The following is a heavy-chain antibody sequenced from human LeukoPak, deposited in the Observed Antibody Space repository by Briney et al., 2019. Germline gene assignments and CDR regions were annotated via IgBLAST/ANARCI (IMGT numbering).Heavy chain of an antibody. CDR2: ISTSNGDT. CDR1: GYTFTSYG. CDR3: AREGLGELTLDY. J-gene: IGHJ4*02. V-gene: IGHV1-18*01. Sequence: ASVKVSCKASGYTFTSYGISWVRQAPGQGLEWMGWISTSNGDTKYAQKLQGRVTMTTDTSTSTAYMELRNLRSDDTAVYYCAREGLGELTLDYWGQGTLVTVSS. D-gene: IGHD3-16*01.